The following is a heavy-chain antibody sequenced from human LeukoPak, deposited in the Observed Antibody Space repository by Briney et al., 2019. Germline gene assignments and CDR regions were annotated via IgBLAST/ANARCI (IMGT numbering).Heavy chain of an antibody. D-gene: IGHD3-22*01. V-gene: IGHV3-21*01. Sequence: GGSLRLSCAASGFTFSSYSMNWVRQAPGKGLEWVSSISSSSSYIYYADSVKGRFTISRDNAKNSLYLQMNSLRAEDTAVYYCATPIGNYDSSGYYEPNDYWGQGTLVTVSS. CDR3: ATPIGNYDSSGYYEPNDY. CDR1: GFTFSSYS. CDR2: ISSSSSYI. J-gene: IGHJ4*02.